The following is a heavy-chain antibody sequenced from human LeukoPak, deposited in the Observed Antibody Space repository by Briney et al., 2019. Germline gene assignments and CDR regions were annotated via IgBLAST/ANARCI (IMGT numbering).Heavy chain of an antibody. J-gene: IGHJ4*02. CDR2: IYYSGST. Sequence: SETLSLTCTVSGGSISSYYWSWIRQPPGKGLEWIGYIYYSGSTNYNPSLKSRVTISVDTSKNQFSLKLSSVTAADTAVYYCARAWCSGGSCYDYWGQGTLVTVSS. V-gene: IGHV4-59*01. D-gene: IGHD2-15*01. CDR1: GGSISSYY. CDR3: ARAWCSGGSCYDY.